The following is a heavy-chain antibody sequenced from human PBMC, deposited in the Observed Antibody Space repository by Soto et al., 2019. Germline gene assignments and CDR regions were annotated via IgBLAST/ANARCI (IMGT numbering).Heavy chain of an antibody. CDR2: IDHSGNT. Sequence: SATLSLTCTVSGGSISSYYWSWIRQPPGKGLEWLGFIDHSGNTGYSPSLKGRVTISVDTSKNQFSLKVTSVTAADTASYYCARVGWGGDSWGQGSRVTVSS. D-gene: IGHD7-27*01. V-gene: IGHV4-59*01. CDR3: ARVGWGGDS. CDR1: GGSISSYY. J-gene: IGHJ4*02.